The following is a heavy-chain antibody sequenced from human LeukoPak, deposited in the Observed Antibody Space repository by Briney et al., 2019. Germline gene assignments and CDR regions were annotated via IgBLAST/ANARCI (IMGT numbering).Heavy chain of an antibody. D-gene: IGHD5-12*01. J-gene: IGHJ4*02. CDR2: ISGSGGST. V-gene: IGHV3-23*01. Sequence: GGSLRLSCAASGFTFSSYSMSWVRQAPGKGLEWVSAISGSGGSTYYADSVKGRFTISRDNSKNTLYLQMNSLRAEDTAVYYCARPFNSGYDYPDYWGQGTLVTVSS. CDR1: GFTFSSYS. CDR3: ARPFNSGYDYPDY.